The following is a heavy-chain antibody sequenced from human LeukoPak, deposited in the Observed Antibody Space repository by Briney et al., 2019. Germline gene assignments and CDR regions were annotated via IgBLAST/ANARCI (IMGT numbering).Heavy chain of an antibody. D-gene: IGHD5-24*01. CDR1: GGSISPYY. J-gene: IGHJ3*02. Sequence: PSETLSLTCTVSGGSISPYYWSWIRQPPGKGLEWIGYIYYSGSTNYNPSLKSRVVISVDTSKNQFSLKLSSVTAADTAVYYCAEYGYNCAFDIWGQGTMVTVSS. V-gene: IGHV4-59*01. CDR2: IYYSGST. CDR3: AEYGYNCAFDI.